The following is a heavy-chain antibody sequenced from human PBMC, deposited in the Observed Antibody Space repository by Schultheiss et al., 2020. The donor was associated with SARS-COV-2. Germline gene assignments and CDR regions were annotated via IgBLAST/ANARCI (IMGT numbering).Heavy chain of an antibody. CDR3: ASTRLYCSSTSCSHY. Sequence: SCAVYGGSFSDYYWSWIRQPPGKGLEWIGDINHSGSTTYIPSLKSRVTISIDRSKNQFSLKLRSLRAADTAVYYCASTRLYCSSTSCSHYWGQGTLVTVSS. CDR2: INHSGST. D-gene: IGHD2-2*01. CDR1: GGSFSDYY. J-gene: IGHJ4*02. V-gene: IGHV4-34*01.